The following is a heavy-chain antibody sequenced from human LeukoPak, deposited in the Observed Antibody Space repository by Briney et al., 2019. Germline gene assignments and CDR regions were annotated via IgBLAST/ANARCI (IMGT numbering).Heavy chain of an antibody. CDR3: ASLLGPWYIDY. CDR2: IHYSGST. V-gene: IGHV4-61*01. J-gene: IGHJ4*02. CDR1: GGSVTSGTNY. Sequence: PSETLSLTCTVSGGSVTSGTNYWSWVRQPPGKGPEWIGYIHYSGSTNYNPSLKSRVTISLDTSKNQFSLDLSSVTDADTAVYYCASLLGPWYIDYWGQGTLVTVSS. D-gene: IGHD1-14*01.